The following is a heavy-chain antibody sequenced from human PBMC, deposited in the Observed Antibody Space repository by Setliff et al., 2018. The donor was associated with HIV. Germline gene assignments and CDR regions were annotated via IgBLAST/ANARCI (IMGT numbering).Heavy chain of an antibody. CDR3: ARDRRRYDIVTLHYMDV. V-gene: IGHV1-18*01. Sequence: ASVKVSCKASGYPFSNFGVSWVRQAPGQGLEWMAWINVYNGDTNFALKFQGRVTLTKDTSTGTAYMELSSLRAEDTAMYYCARDRRRYDIVTLHYMDVWGKGTTVTVSS. D-gene: IGHD2-15*01. CDR2: INVYNGDT. CDR1: GYPFSNFG. J-gene: IGHJ6*03.